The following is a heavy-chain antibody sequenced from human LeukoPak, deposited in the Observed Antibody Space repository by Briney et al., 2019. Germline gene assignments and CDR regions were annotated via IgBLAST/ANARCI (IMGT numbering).Heavy chain of an antibody. V-gene: IGHV4-59*12. CDR2: IHYTGST. CDR1: GGSINSYY. Sequence: SETLSLTCSVSGGSINSYYWSWIRQPPGKGLECIGYIHYTGSTNYDPSLKSRVTMSVDTSKNQFSLKLSSVTAADTAVYYCARDQYYYDSSGYYSFDYWGQGTLVTVSS. D-gene: IGHD3-22*01. CDR3: ARDQYYYDSSGYYSFDY. J-gene: IGHJ4*02.